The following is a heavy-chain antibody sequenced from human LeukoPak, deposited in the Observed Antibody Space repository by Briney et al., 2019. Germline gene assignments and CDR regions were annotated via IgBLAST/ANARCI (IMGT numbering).Heavy chain of an antibody. Sequence: GESLKISCKGSGYNFTIYWIGWVRQMPGKGLEWMGVIYPGDSDTRYSPSFHGQVTISVDKSNSTAYLQWSSLKASDTAMYYCARRDYTSGRTYFHHWGQGTLVTVSS. V-gene: IGHV5-51*01. CDR1: GYNFTIYW. CDR2: IYPGDSDT. CDR3: ARRDYTSGRTYFHH. D-gene: IGHD6-19*01. J-gene: IGHJ1*01.